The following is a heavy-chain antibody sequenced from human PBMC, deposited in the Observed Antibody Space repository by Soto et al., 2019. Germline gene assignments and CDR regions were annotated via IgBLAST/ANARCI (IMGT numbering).Heavy chain of an antibody. Sequence: GESLKISCKGSGYSFTSYWIGWVRQMPGKGLEWMGIIYPGDSDTRYSPSFQGQVTISADKSISTAYLQWSSLKASDTAIYYCARCQTVVVPAADAFDIWGQGTMVTVSS. J-gene: IGHJ3*02. CDR3: ARCQTVVVPAADAFDI. CDR2: IYPGDSDT. V-gene: IGHV5-51*01. D-gene: IGHD2-2*01. CDR1: GYSFTSYW.